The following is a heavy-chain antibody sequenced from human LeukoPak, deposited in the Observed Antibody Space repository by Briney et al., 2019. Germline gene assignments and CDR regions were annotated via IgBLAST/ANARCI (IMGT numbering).Heavy chain of an antibody. CDR3: GIVGVVVPAASNWFDP. Sequence: SVKPCCNASGRTFTSYAISWLPQAPGHGLECMGGIIPIFGIAIYAHKLQGRITITPDKPTSTAYMELSSLGSEDTAVYYCGIVGVVVPAASNWFDPWGRGTLVSVST. CDR2: IIPIFGIA. J-gene: IGHJ5*02. CDR1: GRTFTSYA. V-gene: IGHV1-69*10. D-gene: IGHD2-2*01.